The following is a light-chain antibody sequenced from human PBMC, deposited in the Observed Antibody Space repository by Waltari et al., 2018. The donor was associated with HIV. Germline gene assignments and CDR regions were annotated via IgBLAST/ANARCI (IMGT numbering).Light chain of an antibody. V-gene: IGLV2-23*02. Sequence: QSALTQPASVSRSPGQSITISCTGTSSDVGGYNSVSWYQQHPDTAPKPIIYDVTKRPSWVSSRFSGSKSGNTASLTISGLQAEDEADYYCCSYANTDTLVFGGGTRLTVL. CDR3: CSYANTDTLV. CDR2: DVT. J-gene: IGLJ3*02. CDR1: SSDVGGYNS.